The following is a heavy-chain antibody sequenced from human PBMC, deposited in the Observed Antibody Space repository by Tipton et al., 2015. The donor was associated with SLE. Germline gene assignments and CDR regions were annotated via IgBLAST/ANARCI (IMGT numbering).Heavy chain of an antibody. CDR1: DGSIRSTNYY. D-gene: IGHD3-10*01. CDR3: ARTDYYGLAGN. CDR2: IFYTGST. Sequence: TLSLTCTVSDGSIRSTNYYWGWIRQPPGKGLEWIGSIFYTGSTYYNPSLKSRVSFSIDTSKHQFSLKLNSVTAADTAVYYCARTDYYGLAGNWGQGTLVTVSS. J-gene: IGHJ4*02. V-gene: IGHV4-39*07.